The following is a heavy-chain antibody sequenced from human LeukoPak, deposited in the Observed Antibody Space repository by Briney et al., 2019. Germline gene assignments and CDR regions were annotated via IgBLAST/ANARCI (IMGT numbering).Heavy chain of an antibody. CDR1: GGSFSGYY. J-gene: IGHJ6*02. D-gene: IGHD3-10*01. CDR3: ARVSSGYYGSGSYKGMDV. Sequence: PLETLSLTCAVYGGSFSGYYWSWIRQPPGKGLEWIGEINHSGGTNYNPSLKSRVTISVDTSKNQFSLKLSSVTAADTAVYYCARVSSGYYGSGSYKGMDVWGQGTTVTVSS. V-gene: IGHV4-34*01. CDR2: INHSGGT.